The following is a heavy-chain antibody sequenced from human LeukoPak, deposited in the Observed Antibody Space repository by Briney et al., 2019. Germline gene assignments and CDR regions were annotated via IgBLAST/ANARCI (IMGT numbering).Heavy chain of an antibody. D-gene: IGHD5-18*01. CDR2: IYYSGST. J-gene: IGHJ6*03. Sequence: SETLSLTCTVSGGSISSYYWSWIRQPPGKGLEWIGYIYYSGSTNYNPSLKSRVTISVDTSKNQFSLKLSSVTAADTAVYYCARTTEGGYTYMDVWGKGTTVTISS. CDR1: GGSISSYY. V-gene: IGHV4-59*01. CDR3: ARTTEGGYTYMDV.